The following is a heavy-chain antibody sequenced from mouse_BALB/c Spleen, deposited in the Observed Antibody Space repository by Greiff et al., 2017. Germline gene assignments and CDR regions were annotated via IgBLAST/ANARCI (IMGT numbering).Heavy chain of an antibody. Sequence: EVKVVESGGGLVQPGGSRKLSCAASGFTFSDYGMAWVRQAPGKGPEWVAFISNLAYSIYYADTVTGRFTISRENAKNTLYLEMSSLRSEDTAMYYCARDRSSHWYFDVWGAGTTVTVSS. D-gene: IGHD1-1*01. CDR3: ARDRSSHWYFDV. CDR2: ISNLAYSI. J-gene: IGHJ1*01. V-gene: IGHV5-15*02. CDR1: GFTFSDYG.